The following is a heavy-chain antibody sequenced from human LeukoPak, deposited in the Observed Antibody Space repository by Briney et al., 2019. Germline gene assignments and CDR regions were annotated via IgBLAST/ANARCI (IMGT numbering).Heavy chain of an antibody. D-gene: IGHD3-22*01. V-gene: IGHV4-59*01. J-gene: IGHJ4*02. Sequence: SETLSLTCTVSGGSISSYYWSWIRQPPGKGLEWIGYIYYSGTTNYNPSLKSRVTISIDTSKNQFSPKLSSVTAADTAVYYCARGPKYYDNNGYYNLDYWGPGTLVTVSS. CDR2: IYYSGTT. CDR1: GGSISSYY. CDR3: ARGPKYYDNNGYYNLDY.